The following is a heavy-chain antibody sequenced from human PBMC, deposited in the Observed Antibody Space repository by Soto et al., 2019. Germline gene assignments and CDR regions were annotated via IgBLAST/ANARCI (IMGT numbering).Heavy chain of an antibody. CDR1: GFTFSNYA. Sequence: GSLRLSCAASGFTFSNYAMHWVRQAPGKGLEWVAVISYDGSNKYYADSVKGRFTISRDNSKNTLYLQMNSLRAEDTAVYYCARDTRYYYGMDVWGQGTAVTVSS. V-gene: IGHV3-30-3*01. J-gene: IGHJ6*02. CDR2: ISYDGSNK. CDR3: ARDTRYYYGMDV.